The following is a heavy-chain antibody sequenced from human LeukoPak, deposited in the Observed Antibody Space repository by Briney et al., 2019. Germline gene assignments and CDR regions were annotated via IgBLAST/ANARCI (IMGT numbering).Heavy chain of an antibody. CDR2: ISGYNGNT. CDR3: ARDSRDYYYYYMDV. CDR1: GYTFG. V-gene: IGHV1-18*01. J-gene: IGHJ6*03. Sequence: ASVKVSCKASGYTFGISWVRQAPGQGLEWMGWISGYNGNTNYAQKLQGRVTMTTDTSTSTAYMELRSLRSDDTAVYYCARDSRDYYYYYMDVWGKGTTVTVPS.